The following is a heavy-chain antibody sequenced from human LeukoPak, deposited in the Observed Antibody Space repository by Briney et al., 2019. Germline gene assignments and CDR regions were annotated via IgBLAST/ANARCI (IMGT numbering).Heavy chain of an antibody. CDR1: GFTFSSYE. D-gene: IGHD4-17*01. CDR2: ISSSGSTI. CDR3: ARGGDYGSYYFDY. V-gene: IGHV3-48*03. Sequence: GGSLRLSCAASGFTFSSYEMNWVRQAPGKGLEWVSYISSSGSTIYYADSVKGRFTISRDNAKNSLYLQMNGLRAEDTAVYYCARGGDYGSYYFDYWGQGTLVTVSS. J-gene: IGHJ4*02.